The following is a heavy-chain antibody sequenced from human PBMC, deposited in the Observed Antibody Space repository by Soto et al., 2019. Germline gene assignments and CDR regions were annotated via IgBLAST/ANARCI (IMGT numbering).Heavy chain of an antibody. CDR3: ARDPDIGATINYFDY. J-gene: IGHJ4*02. Sequence: GGSLRLSCAASGFTFSSYSMNWVRQAPGKGLEWVSYISSSSSTIYYADSVKGRFTISRDNAKNSLYLKMNSLRDEDTAVYYCARDPDIGATINYFDYWGQGTRVTVS. D-gene: IGHD5-12*01. CDR2: ISSSSSTI. CDR1: GFTFSSYS. V-gene: IGHV3-48*02.